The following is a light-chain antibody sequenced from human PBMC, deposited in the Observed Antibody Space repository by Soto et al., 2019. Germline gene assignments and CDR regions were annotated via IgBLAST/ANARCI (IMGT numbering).Light chain of an antibody. CDR3: QQTYSTPRT. V-gene: IGKV1-39*01. J-gene: IGKJ1*01. CDR1: QTISSY. Sequence: DIQMTQSPSSLSASVGDRVTITCRTSQTISSYLNWYQQKPGQAPKLLIYAASSLQSVVPSRFSGSGSGTDFTLTISSLQAEDLAIYFCQQTYSTPRTFGQGTKVEIK. CDR2: AAS.